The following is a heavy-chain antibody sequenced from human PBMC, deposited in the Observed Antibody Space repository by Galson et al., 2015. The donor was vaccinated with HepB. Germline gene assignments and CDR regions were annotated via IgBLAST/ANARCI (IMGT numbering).Heavy chain of an antibody. V-gene: IGHV4-61*02. CDR1: GGSISSGGYY. J-gene: IGHJ4*02. CDR3: ARADFWSGYLTSD. D-gene: IGHD3-3*01. CDR2: ISTSGSA. Sequence: TLSLTCTVSGGSISSGGYYWSWIRQHPGKGLVWIGRISTSGSANYNPSLKSRVTMSVDTSKNQFSLRLSSATAADTAVYYCARADFWSGYLTSDWGQGTLVTVSS.